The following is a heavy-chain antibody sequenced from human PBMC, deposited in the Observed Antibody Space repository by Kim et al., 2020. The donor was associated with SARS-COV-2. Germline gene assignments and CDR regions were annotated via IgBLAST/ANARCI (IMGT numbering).Heavy chain of an antibody. CDR3: ARVVESGYNWFDP. V-gene: IGHV3-72*01. D-gene: IGHD7-27*01. CDR2: TRNKANSYTT. Sequence: GGSLRLSCAASGFTFSDHYMDWVRQAPGKGLEWVGRTRNKANSYTTEYAASVKGRFTISRDDSKNSLYLQMNSLKTEDTAVYYCARVVESGYNWFDPWGQGTLVTVSS. CDR1: GFTFSDHY. J-gene: IGHJ5*02.